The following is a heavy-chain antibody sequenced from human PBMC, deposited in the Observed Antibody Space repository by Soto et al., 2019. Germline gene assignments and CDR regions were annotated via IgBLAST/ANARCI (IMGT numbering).Heavy chain of an antibody. CDR3: ARERPDGARLDP. V-gene: IGHV4-30-4*01. D-gene: IGHD6-6*01. CDR1: GGNISSGDYY. J-gene: IGHJ5*02. Sequence: SETMSLTCTVAGGNISSGDYYWSWINQPPGKGLEWIGYIYHSGSTYYNPSLKSRVTISVDTSKNQFSLKLSSVTAADTAVYYCARERPDGARLDPWGQGTLVTVSS. CDR2: IYHSGST.